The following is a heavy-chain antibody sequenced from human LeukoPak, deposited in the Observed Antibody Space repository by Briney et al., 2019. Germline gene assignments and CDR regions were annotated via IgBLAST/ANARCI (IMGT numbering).Heavy chain of an antibody. CDR1: GGSISSYY. J-gene: IGHJ4*02. CDR2: IYYSGST. CDR3: ARDYYDSSGLFLGYFDY. Sequence: SETLSLTCTVSGGSISSYYWSWIRQPPGKGLEWIGYIYYSGSTNYNPSLKSRVTISVDTSKNQFSLKLSSVTAADTAVYYCARDYYDSSGLFLGYFDYWDQGTLVTVSS. D-gene: IGHD3-22*01. V-gene: IGHV4-59*12.